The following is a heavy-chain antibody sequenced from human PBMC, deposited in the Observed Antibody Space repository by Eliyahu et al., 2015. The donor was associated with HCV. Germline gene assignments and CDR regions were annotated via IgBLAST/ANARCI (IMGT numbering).Heavy chain of an antibody. D-gene: IGHD3-3*01. CDR3: ARDTYYDFWRNGMDV. CDR2: ISRSSSPI. J-gene: IGHJ6*02. Sequence: EVQLVESGGGLVQPGGSLXLSCVASGFPFSXYSMNWVRQAPGKGLEXVSYISRSSSPIYSADSVKGRFTISRDNAKNSLYLQMNSLRDEDTAVYYCARDTYYDFWRNGMDVWGQGTTVTVSS. CDR1: GFPFSXYS. V-gene: IGHV3-48*02.